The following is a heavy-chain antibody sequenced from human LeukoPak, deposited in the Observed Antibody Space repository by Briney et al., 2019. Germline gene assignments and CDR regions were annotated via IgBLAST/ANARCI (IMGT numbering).Heavy chain of an antibody. J-gene: IGHJ6*02. D-gene: IGHD2-2*01. CDR3: ARDDIVVVPAAPPTYYYYGMDV. CDR2: ISWNSGSI. CDR1: GFTFDDYA. V-gene: IGHV3-9*01. Sequence: GGSLRLSCAASGFTFDDYAMHWVRQAPGKGLEWVSGISWNSGSIGYADSVKGRFTISRDNAKNSLYLQMNSLRAEDTALYYCARDDIVVVPAAPPTYYYYGMDVWGQGTTVTVSS.